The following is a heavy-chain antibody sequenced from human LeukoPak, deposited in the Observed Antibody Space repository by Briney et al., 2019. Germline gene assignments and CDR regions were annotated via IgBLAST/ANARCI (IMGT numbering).Heavy chain of an antibody. Sequence: GGSLRLSCAASGYTFSNAWMSWVRQAPGKGLEWVGFIRSKAYGGTTEYAASVKGRFTISRDDSKSIAYLQMNSLKTEDTAVYYCTRDGYYDIFDYWGQGTLVTVSS. V-gene: IGHV3-49*04. D-gene: IGHD3-9*01. J-gene: IGHJ4*02. CDR1: GYTFSNAW. CDR2: IRSKAYGGTT. CDR3: TRDGYYDIFDY.